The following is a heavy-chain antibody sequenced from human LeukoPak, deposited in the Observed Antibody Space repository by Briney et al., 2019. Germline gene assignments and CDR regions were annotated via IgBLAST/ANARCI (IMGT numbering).Heavy chain of an antibody. Sequence: ASVKVSCKASGYSFTGYHMHWVRQAPGQGLEWMGWINPNSGGANYAQKFQGRVTMTRDTSISTAYMELSRLRSDDTAVYYCAVGGTGYSTFDYWSQGTLVTVSS. CDR3: AVGGTGYSTFDY. CDR1: GYSFTGYH. J-gene: IGHJ4*02. V-gene: IGHV1-2*02. CDR2: INPNSGGA. D-gene: IGHD3/OR15-3a*01.